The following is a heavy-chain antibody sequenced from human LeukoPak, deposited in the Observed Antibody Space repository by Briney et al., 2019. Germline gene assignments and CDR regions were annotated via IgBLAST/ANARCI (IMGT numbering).Heavy chain of an antibody. V-gene: IGHV1-46*01. CDR3: ARGGEGPRLAGSF. J-gene: IGHJ4*02. CDR1: GYTFTRYY. CDR2: INPSGGST. D-gene: IGHD6-19*01. Sequence: GASVKVSCKAPGYTFTRYYIHWVRQAPGQGPEWMGMINPSGGSTTYAQRFQGRVTMTRDMSTSTVFMELSSLRSEDTAVYYCARGGEGPRLAGSFWGQGTLVTVSS.